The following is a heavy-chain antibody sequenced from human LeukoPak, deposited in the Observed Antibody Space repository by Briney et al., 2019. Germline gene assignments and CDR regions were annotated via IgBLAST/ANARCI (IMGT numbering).Heavy chain of an antibody. J-gene: IGHJ4*02. Sequence: SETLSLTCNVSGGSVSSGAYYWSWVRQPPGKGLDWIGYVSNSGSAEYNPSLKSRVTMSVDTTTNQFSLKLSSVTAADTAVYYCARIVGASDYWGQGTLVTVSS. D-gene: IGHD1-26*01. CDR3: ARIVGASDY. V-gene: IGHV4-61*08. CDR1: GGSVSSGAYY. CDR2: VSNSGSA.